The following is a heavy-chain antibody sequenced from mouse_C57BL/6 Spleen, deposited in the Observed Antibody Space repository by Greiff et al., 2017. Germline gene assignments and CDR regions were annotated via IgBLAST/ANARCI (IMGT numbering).Heavy chain of an antibody. J-gene: IGHJ2*01. CDR2: IYPGDGDT. Sequence: QVQLQQSGAELVKPGASVKISCKASGYAFSSYWMNWVKQRPGKGLEWIGQIYPGDGDTNYNGKFKGKATLTADKSSSTAYMQLSSLTSEDSAVYFCARKDTVVDYFDYWGQGTTLTVSS. CDR3: ARKDTVVDYFDY. CDR1: GYAFSSYW. V-gene: IGHV1-80*01. D-gene: IGHD1-1*01.